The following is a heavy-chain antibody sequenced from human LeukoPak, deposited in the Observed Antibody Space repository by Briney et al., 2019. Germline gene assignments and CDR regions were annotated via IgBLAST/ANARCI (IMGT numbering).Heavy chain of an antibody. J-gene: IGHJ4*02. CDR1: GYTFTSYD. CDR3: ARNSHGYSSGWLQFNFDY. CDR2: MNPNSGNT. D-gene: IGHD6-19*01. Sequence: ASVKVSCKASGYTFTSYDINWVRQATGQGLEWMGWMNPNSGNTGYAQEFQGRVTMTRNTSISTAYMELSSLRSEDTAVYYCARNSHGYSSGWLQFNFDYWGQGTLVTVSS. V-gene: IGHV1-8*01.